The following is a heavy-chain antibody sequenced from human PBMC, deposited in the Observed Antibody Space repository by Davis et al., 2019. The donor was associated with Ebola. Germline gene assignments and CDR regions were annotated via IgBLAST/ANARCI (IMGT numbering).Heavy chain of an antibody. V-gene: IGHV1-2*04. CDR2: IHPDTGGT. Sequence: ASVKVSCKASGYSFIDYYIHWVRQAPGQGLEWLGRIHPDTGGTMYAQRFQGSVTMTRDTSITTAYMELSNLTSDSTAVYYCASRVETPSGFDVWGQGTVVTVSS. CDR1: GYSFIDYY. D-gene: IGHD5-18*01. J-gene: IGHJ3*01. CDR3: ASRVETPSGFDV.